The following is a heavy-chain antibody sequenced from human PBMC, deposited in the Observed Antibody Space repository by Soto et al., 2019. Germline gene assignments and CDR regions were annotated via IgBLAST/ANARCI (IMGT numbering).Heavy chain of an antibody. V-gene: IGHV6-1*01. CDR3: ARDRGTVVPAAIGY. D-gene: IGHD2-2*01. J-gene: IGHJ4*02. CDR2: TYYRSKWYN. CDR1: GDSVFSHSAA. Sequence: SQTLSLTCAISGDSVFSHSAAWDWFRQYPSRGLEWLGRTYYRSKWYNDYAVSVKSRITINPDTSKNQFSLQLNSVTPEDTAVYYCARDRGTVVPAAIGYWGQGTLVTSPQ.